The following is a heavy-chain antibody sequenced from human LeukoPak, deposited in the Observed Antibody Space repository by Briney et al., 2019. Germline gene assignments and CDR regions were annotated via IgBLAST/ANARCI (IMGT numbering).Heavy chain of an antibody. D-gene: IGHD6-6*01. CDR3: AGGWQLVRY. Sequence: SETLSLTCAVYGGSSSGYYWSWIRQPPGKGLEWIGEINHSGSTNYNPSLKSQVTISVDTSKNQFSLKLSSVTAADTAVYYCAGGWQLVRYWGQGTLVTVSS. J-gene: IGHJ4*02. V-gene: IGHV4-34*01. CDR1: GGSSSGYY. CDR2: INHSGST.